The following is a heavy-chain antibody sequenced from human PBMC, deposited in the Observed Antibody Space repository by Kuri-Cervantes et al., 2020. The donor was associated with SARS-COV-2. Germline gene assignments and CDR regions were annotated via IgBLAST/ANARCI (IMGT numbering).Heavy chain of an antibody. CDR3: AIAWSTFDY. J-gene: IGHJ4*02. CDR1: GYSISSGYY. Sequence: SETLSLTCTVSGYSISSGYYWGWIRQPPGKGLEWIGSTYYSGSTYYNPPLKSRVTISVDTSKNQCSLKLSSVTAADTAVYYCAIAWSTFDYWGQGTLVTVSS. CDR2: TYYSGST. V-gene: IGHV4-38-2*02. D-gene: IGHD2-15*01.